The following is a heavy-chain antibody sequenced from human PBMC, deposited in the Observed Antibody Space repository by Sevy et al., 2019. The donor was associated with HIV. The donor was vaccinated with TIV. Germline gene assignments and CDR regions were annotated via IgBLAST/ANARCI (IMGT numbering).Heavy chain of an antibody. CDR1: GFTFSSYA. CDR3: ARVRHYHSSGFDY. D-gene: IGHD3-22*01. V-gene: IGHV3-23*01. J-gene: IGHJ4*02. CDR2: ISGSGGST. Sequence: GGSLRLSCEASGFTFSSYAMNWVRQAPGKGLEWVSCISGSGGSTYYADSVKGRLTISRDNSKNTVYLQMNSLRAEDKAVYYCARVRHYHSSGFDYWGQGTLVTVSS.